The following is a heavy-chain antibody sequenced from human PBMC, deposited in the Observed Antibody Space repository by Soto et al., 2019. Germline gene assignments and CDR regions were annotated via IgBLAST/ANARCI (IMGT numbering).Heavy chain of an antibody. J-gene: IGHJ4*02. CDR1: GFTFSSYA. CDR3: ARGRRWLQGLLDY. Sequence: QVQLVESGGGVVQPGRSLRLSCAASGFTFSSYAMHWVRQAPGKGLEWVAVISYDGSNKYYVDSVKGRFTISRDNSKNTLYLQMNSLRAEDTAVYYCARGRRWLQGLLDYWGQGTLVTVSS. CDR2: ISYDGSNK. D-gene: IGHD5-12*01. V-gene: IGHV3-30-3*01.